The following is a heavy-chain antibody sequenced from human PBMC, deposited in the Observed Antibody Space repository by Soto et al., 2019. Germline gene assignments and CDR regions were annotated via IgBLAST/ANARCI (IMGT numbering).Heavy chain of an antibody. CDR3: ARQGASGGTGLDAFDI. CDR1: GGSISSYY. CDR2: IYYSGST. Sequence: SETLSLTCTVSGGSISSYYWSWIRQPPGKGLEWIGYIYYSGSTNYNPSLKSRVTISVDTSKNQFSLKLSSVTAADTAVYYCARQGASGGTGLDAFDIWGQGTMVTVSS. J-gene: IGHJ3*02. V-gene: IGHV4-59*08. D-gene: IGHD3-16*01.